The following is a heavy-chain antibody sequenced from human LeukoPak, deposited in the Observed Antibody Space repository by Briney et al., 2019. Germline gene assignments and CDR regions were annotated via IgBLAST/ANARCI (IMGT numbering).Heavy chain of an antibody. CDR1: GFTVSSNY. CDR2: IYSGGSI. Sequence: PGGSLRLSCAASGFTVSSNYMSWVRQAPGKGLEWVSVIYSGGSIYYADSVKGRFTISRDNSKNTLYLQMNSLRAEDTAVYYCARGASDYVLDYWGQGTLVTVSS. CDR3: ARGASDYVLDY. V-gene: IGHV3-53*01. J-gene: IGHJ4*02. D-gene: IGHD5-12*01.